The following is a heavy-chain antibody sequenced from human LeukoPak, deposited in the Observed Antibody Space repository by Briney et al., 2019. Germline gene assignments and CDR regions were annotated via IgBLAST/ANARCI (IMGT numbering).Heavy chain of an antibody. CDR2: TYWNDEK. Sequence: SGPTLVNPTQTLTLTCTCCGISLTSDGCPVAWLRQPPGKALELLALTYWNDEKRYTPSLKSRLTITKDTSKNQVVLTMTNMDPVDTATYYCARTMITFGGVIVNYFDYWGQGTLVTVSS. CDR3: ARTMITFGGVIVNYFDY. D-gene: IGHD3-16*02. CDR1: GISLTSDGCP. V-gene: IGHV2-5*01. J-gene: IGHJ4*02.